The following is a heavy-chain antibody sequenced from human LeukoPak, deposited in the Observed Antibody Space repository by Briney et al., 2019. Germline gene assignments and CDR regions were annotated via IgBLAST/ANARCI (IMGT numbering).Heavy chain of an antibody. Sequence: PGGSLRLSCAASGFTFSSYAMSWVRQAPGKGPEWVSSINRGSNHIYYADAVKGRFTISRDNAKNSLYLQMNSLRAEDTAIYYCARDSSGWSRDYWGQGTLVTVSS. V-gene: IGHV3-21*06. CDR3: ARDSSGWSRDY. J-gene: IGHJ4*02. CDR1: GFTFSSYA. CDR2: INRGSNHI. D-gene: IGHD6-19*01.